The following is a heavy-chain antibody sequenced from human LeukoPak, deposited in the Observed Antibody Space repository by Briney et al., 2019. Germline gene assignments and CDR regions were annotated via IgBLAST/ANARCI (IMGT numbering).Heavy chain of an antibody. CDR2: IKQDGSEK. Sequence: GSLRLSCAASGFTFSSYWMSWVRQAPGKGLEWVANIKQDGSEKYYVDSVKGRFTISRDNAKNSLYLQMNSLRAEDTAVYYCARGDDCSGGSCYLLDYYYMDVWGKGTTVTVSS. V-gene: IGHV3-7*01. CDR3: ARGDDCSGGSCYLLDYYYMDV. D-gene: IGHD2-15*01. CDR1: GFTFSSYW. J-gene: IGHJ6*03.